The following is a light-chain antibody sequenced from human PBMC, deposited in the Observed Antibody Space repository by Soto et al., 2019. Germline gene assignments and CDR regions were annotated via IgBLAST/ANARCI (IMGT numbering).Light chain of an antibody. V-gene: IGLV2-14*01. CDR2: EVT. J-gene: IGLJ1*01. Sequence: QSVLTQPASVSGSPGQSITISCTGTSGDIGGYEYVSWYQQHPGKAPRLMIYEVTYRPSGVSNRFSGSKSGSTASLTISGLQAEDEADYYCSSYTTSSTRVFGTGTKVTVL. CDR3: SSYTTSSTRV. CDR1: SGDIGGYEY.